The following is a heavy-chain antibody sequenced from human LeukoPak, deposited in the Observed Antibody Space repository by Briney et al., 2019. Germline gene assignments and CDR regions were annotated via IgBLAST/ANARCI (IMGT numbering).Heavy chain of an antibody. Sequence: SETLSLTCTVSGGSISSSSYCWGWIRQPPGKGLEWIGSIYYSGSTYYNPSLKSRVTISVDTSKNQFSLKLSSVTAADTAVYYCARHAYYDFWSGYFHASTYFDYWGQGTLVTVSS. V-gene: IGHV4-39*01. CDR3: ARHAYYDFWSGYFHASTYFDY. CDR1: GGSISSSSYC. CDR2: IYYSGST. D-gene: IGHD3-3*01. J-gene: IGHJ4*02.